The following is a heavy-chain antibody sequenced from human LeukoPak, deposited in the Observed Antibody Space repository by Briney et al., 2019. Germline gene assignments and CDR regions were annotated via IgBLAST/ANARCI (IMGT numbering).Heavy chain of an antibody. CDR3: TRGISRSRDAFDV. D-gene: IGHD6-13*01. CDR2: IDTAGDT. J-gene: IGHJ3*01. CDR1: GFTFSSYG. V-gene: IGHV3-13*01. Sequence: GRSLRLSCAASGFTFSSYGMHWVRQAPGKGLEWVSAIDTAGDTYYPGSVKGRFTISRENARNSVYLQLDSLRAGDTAVYYCTRGISRSRDAFDVWGQGTMVTVSS.